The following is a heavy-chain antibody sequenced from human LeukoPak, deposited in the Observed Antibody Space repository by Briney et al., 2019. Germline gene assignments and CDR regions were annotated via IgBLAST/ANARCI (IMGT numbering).Heavy chain of an antibody. CDR2: ISAYNGNT. CDR3: ARGYSGYDYLYYYYGMDV. J-gene: IGHJ6*02. D-gene: IGHD5-12*01. CDR1: GYTFTSYG. Sequence: GASVKVSCKASGYTFTSYGISWVRQAPGQGLEWMGWISAYNGNTNFAQKLQGRVTMTTDTSTSTAYMELRSLRSDDTAVYYCARGYSGYDYLYYYYGMDVWGQGTTVTVSS. V-gene: IGHV1-18*01.